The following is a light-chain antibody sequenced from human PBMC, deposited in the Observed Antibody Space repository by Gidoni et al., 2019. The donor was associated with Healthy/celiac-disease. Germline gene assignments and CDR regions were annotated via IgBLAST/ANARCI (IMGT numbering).Light chain of an antibody. J-gene: IGKJ4*01. V-gene: IGKV4-1*01. CDR2: WAS. CDR1: QSVLYSSNNKNY. CDR3: QQYYSTPPT. Sequence: DIVMTQYTDSLAVSLGERATINCKSSQSVLYSSNNKNYLAWYQQKPGQPPNLLIYWASTRESGVPDRFSGSGSGTDFTLTISSLQAEDVAVYYCQQYYSTPPTFXGXTKVEIK.